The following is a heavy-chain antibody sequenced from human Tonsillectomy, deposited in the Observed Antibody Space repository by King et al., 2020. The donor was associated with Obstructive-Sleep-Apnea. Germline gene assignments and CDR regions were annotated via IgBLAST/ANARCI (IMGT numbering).Heavy chain of an antibody. V-gene: IGHV3-23*04. CDR2: SSGSGGST. D-gene: IGHD6-19*01. CDR1: GFAFSSYA. CDR3: AKDPPYNSNGNY. Sequence: VQLVESGGGLVQPGGSLRLSCAASGFAFSSYAMSWVRQAPGKGLEWVSASSGSGGSTYNADSVKGRFTISRDNSKNTLYLQMNSLRAADTAVYYCAKDPPYNSNGNYGRQGTLVTVSS. J-gene: IGHJ4*02.